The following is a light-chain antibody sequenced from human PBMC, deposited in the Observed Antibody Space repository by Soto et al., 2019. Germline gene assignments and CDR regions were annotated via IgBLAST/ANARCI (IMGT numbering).Light chain of an antibody. CDR3: QQAYSFPRT. V-gene: IGKV1-12*01. CDR2: SAS. J-gene: IGKJ4*01. Sequence: DIQMTQSPSSLSASVGDRVTITCRASQSISDRVAWYQQKPGQAPKLLIYSASSLYPGVPSGFSGSGSGTDFTLTINNLQPEGFAIYYCQQAYSFPRTFGGGTKVEIK. CDR1: QSISDR.